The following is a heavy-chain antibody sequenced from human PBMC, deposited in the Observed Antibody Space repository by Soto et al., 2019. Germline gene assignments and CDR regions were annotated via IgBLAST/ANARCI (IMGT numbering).Heavy chain of an antibody. CDR2: IYYSGST. CDR1: GGSISSYY. CDR3: ARGVPGRAFDI. D-gene: IGHD1-1*01. J-gene: IGHJ3*02. Sequence: SETLSLTCTVSGGSISSYYWSWIRQPPGKGLEWIGYIYYSGSTNYNPSLKSRVTISVDTSKNQFSLKLSSVTAADTAVYYRARGVPGRAFDIWGQGTMVTVSS. V-gene: IGHV4-59*01.